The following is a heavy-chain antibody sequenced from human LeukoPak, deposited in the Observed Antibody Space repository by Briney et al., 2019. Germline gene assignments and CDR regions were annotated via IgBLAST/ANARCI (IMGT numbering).Heavy chain of an antibody. CDR2: ISSSGGYT. CDR1: GFTFSDYY. J-gene: IGHJ4*02. D-gene: IGHD6-13*01. Sequence: GGSLRLPCAASGFTFSDYYMSWIRQAPGKGLEWVSCISSSGGYTNYADSVKGRFTISRDNAKNSLFLQMNSLRAEDTAVYYCAREMSSSWIDYWGQGALVTVSS. V-gene: IGHV3-11*05. CDR3: AREMSSSWIDY.